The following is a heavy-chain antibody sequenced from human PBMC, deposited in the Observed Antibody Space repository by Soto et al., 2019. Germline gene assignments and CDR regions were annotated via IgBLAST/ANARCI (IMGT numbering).Heavy chain of an antibody. CDR2: ISSSSSYI. Sequence: GGSLILSCAASGFTFSSYSMNWVRQAPGKGLEWVSSISSSSSYIYYADSVKGRFTISRDNAKNSLYLQMNSLRAEDTAVYYCASVVGSGQTWDDAFDIWGQGTMVTVSS. CDR3: ASVVGSGQTWDDAFDI. V-gene: IGHV3-21*01. J-gene: IGHJ3*02. CDR1: GFTFSSYS. D-gene: IGHD1-26*01.